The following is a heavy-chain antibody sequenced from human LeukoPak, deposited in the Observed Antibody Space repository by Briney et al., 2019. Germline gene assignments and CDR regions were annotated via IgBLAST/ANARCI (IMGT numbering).Heavy chain of an antibody. Sequence: GESLKISCQGSGSTFTSYWIGWVRQLPGKGLEWMGIMYPGDSDTRYSPSFQGQVTISADKSINTAYLQWSSLKASDTAMYYCATPQLYGAYDYWGQGTLVTVSS. D-gene: IGHD4-17*01. CDR2: MYPGDSDT. V-gene: IGHV5-51*01. CDR1: GSTFTSYW. J-gene: IGHJ4*02. CDR3: ATPQLYGAYDY.